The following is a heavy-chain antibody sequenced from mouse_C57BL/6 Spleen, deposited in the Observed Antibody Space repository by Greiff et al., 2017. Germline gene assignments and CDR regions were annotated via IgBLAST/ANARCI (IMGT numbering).Heavy chain of an antibody. CDR1: GYTFTSYW. V-gene: IGHV1-69*01. Sequence: QVQLQQPGAELVMPGASVKLSCKASGYTFTSYWMHWVKQRPGQGLEWIGEIDPSDSYTNYNQKFKGKSTLTVDKSSSTAYMQLSSLTSEDSAVYCCESYYCGSSSFAYWGQGTLVTVSA. CDR3: ESYYCGSSSFAY. J-gene: IGHJ3*01. CDR2: IDPSDSYT. D-gene: IGHD1-1*01.